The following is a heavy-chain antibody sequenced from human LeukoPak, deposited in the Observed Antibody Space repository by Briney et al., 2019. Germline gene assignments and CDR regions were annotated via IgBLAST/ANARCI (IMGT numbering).Heavy chain of an antibody. CDR2: IIPIFDTA. D-gene: IGHD4-17*01. CDR3: ARAGPEADDYGDYRYYYYMDV. CDR1: GDTDNTNP. Sequence: GSSVKVSCKPSGDTDNTNPITWVRQARGQGLEWMGGIIPIFDTATYAQKFQGRVTITADESTSTVYMELSSLRSEDTAMYFCARAGPEADDYGDYRYYYYMDVWGKGTTVSISS. J-gene: IGHJ6*03. V-gene: IGHV1-69*01.